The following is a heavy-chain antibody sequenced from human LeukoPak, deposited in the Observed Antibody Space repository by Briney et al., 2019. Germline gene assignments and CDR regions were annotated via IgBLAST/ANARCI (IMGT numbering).Heavy chain of an antibody. V-gene: IGHV3-30*18. CDR2: ISYDGSNK. Sequence: GGSLRLSCAASGFTFSSYGMHWVRQAPGKGLEWVAVISYDGSNKYYADSVKGRFTISRDNPKNTLYLQMNSLRAEDTAVYYCAKDEVLLWFGEPDYWGQGTLVTVSS. CDR3: AKDEVLLWFGEPDY. CDR1: GFTFSSYG. D-gene: IGHD3-10*01. J-gene: IGHJ4*02.